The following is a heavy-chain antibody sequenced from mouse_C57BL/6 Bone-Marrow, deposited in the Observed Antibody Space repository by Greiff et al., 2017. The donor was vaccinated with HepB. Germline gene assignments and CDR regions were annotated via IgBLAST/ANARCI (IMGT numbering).Heavy chain of an antibody. D-gene: IGHD1-1*01. CDR2: IWTGGGT. CDR3: ARINNYYGSSPLYFDV. CDR1: GFSLTSYA. J-gene: IGHJ1*03. Sequence: VQLQESGPGLVAPSQSLSITCTVSGFSLTSYAISWVRQPPGKGLEWLGVIWTGGGTNYNSALKSRLSISKDNSKSQVFLKMNSLQTDDTARYYCARINNYYGSSPLYFDVWGTGTTVTVSS. V-gene: IGHV2-9-1*01.